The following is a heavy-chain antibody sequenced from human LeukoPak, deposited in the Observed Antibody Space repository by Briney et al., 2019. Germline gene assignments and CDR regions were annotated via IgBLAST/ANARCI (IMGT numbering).Heavy chain of an antibody. CDR1: NYTFTNYG. Sequence: GASVKVSCKASNYTFTNYGISWVRQAPGQGLEWMGWINPNSGGTNYAQKLQGRVTMITDTSTSTAYMELRSLRSDDKAVYYCARYTSGRLNPGFYHYYMDVWGKGTTVTVSS. J-gene: IGHJ6*03. V-gene: IGHV1-18*01. CDR3: ARYTSGRLNPGFYHYYMDV. D-gene: IGHD6-19*01. CDR2: INPNSGGT.